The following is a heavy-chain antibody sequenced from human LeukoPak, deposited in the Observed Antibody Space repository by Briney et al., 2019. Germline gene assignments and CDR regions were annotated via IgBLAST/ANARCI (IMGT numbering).Heavy chain of an antibody. J-gene: IGHJ5*02. D-gene: IGHD2-21*02. CDR2: ISAYNGNT. CDR3: ARETDGWFDP. CDR1: GYTFTSYA. Sequence: ASVKVSCKASGYTFTSYAMNWVRQAPGQGLEWMGWISAYNGNTNYAQKLQGRVTMTTDTSTSTAYMELRSLRSDDTAVYYCARETDGWFDPWGQGTLVTVSS. V-gene: IGHV1-18*01.